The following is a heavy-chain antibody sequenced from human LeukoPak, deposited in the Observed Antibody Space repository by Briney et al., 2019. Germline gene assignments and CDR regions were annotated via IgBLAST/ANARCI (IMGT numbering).Heavy chain of an antibody. V-gene: IGHV4-34*01. CDR2: INHSGST. Sequence: SETLSLTCAVCGGSFSGYYWSWIRQPPGKGLEWIGEINHSGSTNYNPSLKSRVTIPVDTSKNQFSLKLSSVTAADTAVYYCARRYSSSWSFDYWGQGTLVTVST. D-gene: IGHD6-13*01. CDR3: ARRYSSSWSFDY. CDR1: GGSFSGYY. J-gene: IGHJ4*02.